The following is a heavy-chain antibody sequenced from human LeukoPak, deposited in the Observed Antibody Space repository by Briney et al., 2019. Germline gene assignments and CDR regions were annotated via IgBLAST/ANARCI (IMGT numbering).Heavy chain of an antibody. D-gene: IGHD2-21*02. CDR3: ALGEEVTAIRGL. CDR2: ISYDGSNK. CDR1: GFTFSSYA. V-gene: IGHV3-30-3*01. J-gene: IGHJ4*02. Sequence: PGGSLRLSRAASGFTFSSYAMHWVRQAPGKGLEWVAVISYDGSNKYYADSVKGRFTISRDNSKNTLYLQMNSLRAEDTAVYYCALGEEVTAIRGLWGQGTLVTVSS.